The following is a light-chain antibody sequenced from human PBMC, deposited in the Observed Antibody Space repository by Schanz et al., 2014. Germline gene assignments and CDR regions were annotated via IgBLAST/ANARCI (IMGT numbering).Light chain of an antibody. CDR3: QSYDSSLSGSGV. Sequence: QSVLTQPPSVSGAPGQRVTISCTGSSSNIGALYDVHWYQQLPGTAPKLLIYANSRRPSGVPDRSSGSKSGTSASLAIHGRQAADEGDYYCQSYDSSLSGSGVFRGGTKLTVL. V-gene: IGLV1-40*01. J-gene: IGLJ3*02. CDR1: SSNIGALYD. CDR2: ANS.